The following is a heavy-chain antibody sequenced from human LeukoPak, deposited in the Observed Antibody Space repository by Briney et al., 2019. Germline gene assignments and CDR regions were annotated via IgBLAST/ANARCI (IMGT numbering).Heavy chain of an antibody. D-gene: IGHD6-19*01. CDR3: ARGASGSYVDYY. J-gene: IGHJ4*02. CDR2: IKQDGSEK. Sequence: PGGSLRLSCAASGFTFSSSWMSWVRQPPGKGGEWVVNIKQDGSEKYYVCSVECRFTISRDNAKNSLYLQMNSLRGEDTAVYYCARGASGSYVDYYWGQGTLVTVSS. CDR1: GFTFSSSW. V-gene: IGHV3-7*04.